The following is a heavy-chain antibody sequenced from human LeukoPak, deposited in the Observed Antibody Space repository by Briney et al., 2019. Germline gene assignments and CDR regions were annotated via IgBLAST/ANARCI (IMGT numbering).Heavy chain of an antibody. CDR1: GGSFSGYY. CDR3: ATRTMVRGVRY. D-gene: IGHD3-10*01. J-gene: IGHJ4*02. CDR2: INHSGST. V-gene: IGHV4-34*01. Sequence: PSETLSLTCAVYGGSFSGYYWSWIRQPPGKGLEWIGEINHSGSTNYNPSLKSRVTISVDTSKSQFSLKLSSVTAADTAVYYCATRTMVRGVRYWGQGTLVTASS.